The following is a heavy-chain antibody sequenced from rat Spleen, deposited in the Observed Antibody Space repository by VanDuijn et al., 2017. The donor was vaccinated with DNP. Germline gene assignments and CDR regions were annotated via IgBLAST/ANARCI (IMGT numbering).Heavy chain of an antibody. CDR3: ARWPGYNPPYAMDA. D-gene: IGHD1-4*01. Sequence: EVQLQESGPGLVKPSQSLSLTCSVPAYSITTTYWGWIRKFPGNKMEWVGHISYSGSTSYNPSLKSRISITRDTSKNQFFLQVNSVTTEDTATYYCARWPGYNPPYAMDAWGQGTSVTVSS. CDR1: AYSITTTY. J-gene: IGHJ4*01. V-gene: IGHV3-1*01. CDR2: ISYSGST.